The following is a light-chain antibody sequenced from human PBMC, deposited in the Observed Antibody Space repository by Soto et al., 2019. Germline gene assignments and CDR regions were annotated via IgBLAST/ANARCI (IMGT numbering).Light chain of an antibody. CDR2: DAS. CDR1: QSVSSY. V-gene: IGKV3-11*01. Sequence: EIVLTQSPATLSLSPGERATLSCRASQSVSSYLAWYQQKPGQAPRLLIYDASNRATGIPARFSGSGSGTDFTLTISSLEPEDFATYYCQQYNLYSTWTFGQGTKVE. CDR3: QQYNLYSTWT. J-gene: IGKJ1*01.